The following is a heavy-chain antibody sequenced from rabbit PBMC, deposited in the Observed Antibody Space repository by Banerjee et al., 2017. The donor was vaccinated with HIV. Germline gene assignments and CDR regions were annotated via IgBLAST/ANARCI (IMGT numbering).Heavy chain of an antibody. J-gene: IGHJ4*01. CDR2: IGTDGGST. CDR1: GFSFSSTYW. V-gene: IGHV1S45*01. Sequence: QEQVVESGGGLVQSEGSLTLTCTASGFSFSSTYWMCWVRQAPGKGLEWIACIGTDGGSTWYASWVNGRFTISKTSSTTVTLQMTSLTAADTATYFCARGVSSSGRGYGLWGPGTLVTVS. CDR3: ARGVSSSGRGYGL. D-gene: IGHD4-1*01.